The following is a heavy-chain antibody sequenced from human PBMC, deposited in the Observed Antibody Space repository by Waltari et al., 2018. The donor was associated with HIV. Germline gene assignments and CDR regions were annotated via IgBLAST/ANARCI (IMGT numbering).Heavy chain of an antibody. J-gene: IGHJ4*02. CDR2: ISGMGGST. Sequence: VQLLEYGGGLVQPGGSLRLSCAAAGSTFSSYAMSWVRQAPGKGLEWVSVISGMGGSTYYADFVKGRFTISRDNSKNTLYLQMNSLRAEDTAVYYCAKEGIAGRPSVPDYWGQGTLVTVSS. CDR1: GSTFSSYA. V-gene: IGHV3-23*01. CDR3: AKEGIAGRPSVPDY. D-gene: IGHD6-6*01.